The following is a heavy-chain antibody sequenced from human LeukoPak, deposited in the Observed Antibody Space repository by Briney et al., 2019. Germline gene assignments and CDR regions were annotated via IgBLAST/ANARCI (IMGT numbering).Heavy chain of an antibody. V-gene: IGHV1-69*13. CDR3: AGTYDSSGPSDY. CDR2: IIPIFGTA. J-gene: IGHJ4*02. D-gene: IGHD3-22*01. Sequence: ASVKVSCKASGGTFSSYAISWVRQAPGQGLEWMGGIIPIFGTANYAQKFQGRVTITADESTSTAYMELSSLRSEDTAVYYCAGTYDSSGPSDYWGQGTLVTVSS. CDR1: GGTFSSYA.